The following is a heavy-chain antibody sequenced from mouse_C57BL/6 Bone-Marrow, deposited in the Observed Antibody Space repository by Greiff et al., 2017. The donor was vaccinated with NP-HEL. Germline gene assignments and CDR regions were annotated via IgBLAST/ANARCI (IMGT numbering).Heavy chain of an antibody. V-gene: IGHV6-3*01. D-gene: IGHD2-5*01. CDR3: TGYSNSCAMDY. CDR1: GFTFSNYW. J-gene: IGHJ4*01. Sequence: EVMLVESGGGLVQPGGSMKLSCVASGFTFSNYWMNWVRQSPEKGLEWVAQIRLKSDNYATHYAESVKGRFTISRDDSKSSVYLQMNNLRAEDTGIYYCTGYSNSCAMDYWGQGTSVTVSS. CDR2: IRLKSDNYAT.